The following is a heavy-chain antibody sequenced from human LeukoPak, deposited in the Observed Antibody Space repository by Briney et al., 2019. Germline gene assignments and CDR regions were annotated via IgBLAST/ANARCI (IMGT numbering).Heavy chain of an antibody. CDR1: GFTFSNAW. Sequence: PGGSLRLSCAASGFTFSNAWMTWVRQAPGRGLEWVGRIKRKTDGGTTDYAAPVKGRFTISRDDSKNTLYLQMYSLKTEDTAVYYCSTVRYCTTDVCYTPFDYWGQGTLVTVSS. D-gene: IGHD2-8*01. J-gene: IGHJ4*02. V-gene: IGHV3-15*01. CDR2: IKRKTDGGTT. CDR3: STVRYCTTDVCYTPFDY.